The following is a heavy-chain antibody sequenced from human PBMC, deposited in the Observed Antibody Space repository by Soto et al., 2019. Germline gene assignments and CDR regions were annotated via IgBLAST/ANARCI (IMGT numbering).Heavy chain of an antibody. Sequence: QVQLVQSGGEVKKPGASVKVSCKTSGYSFTTYGISWVRQAPGQGLEWMGWISAYNGNTNYAQKLQDRVTKTTDTSTSTAYMEPRSLRSDDTAVYYCAREGPAPYYYYGMDVWGQGSTVTVSS. CDR1: GYSFTTYG. V-gene: IGHV1-18*01. CDR3: AREGPAPYYYYGMDV. CDR2: ISAYNGNT. J-gene: IGHJ6*02.